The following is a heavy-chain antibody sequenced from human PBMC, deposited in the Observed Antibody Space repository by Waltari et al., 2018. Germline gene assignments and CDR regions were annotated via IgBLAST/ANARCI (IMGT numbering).Heavy chain of an antibody. Sequence: QVQLVQSGAEVKKPGSSVKVSCKASGGTFSSYALSWVRQSPGQGLEWMGGIIPILGIANYAQKFQGRVTITADESTSTAYMELSSLRSEDTAVYYCARDLAAAGPHYYMDVWGKGTTVTVSS. CDR3: ARDLAAAGPHYYMDV. CDR1: GGTFSSYA. J-gene: IGHJ6*03. V-gene: IGHV1-69*04. CDR2: IIPILGIA. D-gene: IGHD6-13*01.